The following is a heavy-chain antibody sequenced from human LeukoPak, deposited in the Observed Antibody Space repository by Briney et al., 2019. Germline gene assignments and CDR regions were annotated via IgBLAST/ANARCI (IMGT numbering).Heavy chain of an antibody. CDR3: ARSPLLGGYLDY. Sequence: PEGSLRLSCAASGFTFSDYYMRWIRQAPGKGLEWVSYISSSGSTIYYADSVKGRFTISRDNAKNSLYLQMNSLRAEDTAVYYCARSPLLGGYLDYWGQGTLVTVSS. V-gene: IGHV3-11*01. D-gene: IGHD3-22*01. CDR1: GFTFSDYY. CDR2: ISSSGSTI. J-gene: IGHJ4*02.